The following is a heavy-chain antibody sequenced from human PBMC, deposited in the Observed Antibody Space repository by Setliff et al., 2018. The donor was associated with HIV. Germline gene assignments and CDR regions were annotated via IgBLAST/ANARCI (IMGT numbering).Heavy chain of an antibody. J-gene: IGHJ5*01. CDR2: VNRDGGA. D-gene: IGHD3-10*01. Sequence: SETLSLTCAVYGGSLTGYFWTWIRQSPGKGLEWVGQVNRDGGAHYNPSLRSRVTISVDTSKNQFSLRLTSVTAADAAVYYCARSIYGSRSYPLDSWGQGTRVTVSS. CDR1: GGSLTGYF. CDR3: ARSIYGSRSYPLDS. V-gene: IGHV4-34*01.